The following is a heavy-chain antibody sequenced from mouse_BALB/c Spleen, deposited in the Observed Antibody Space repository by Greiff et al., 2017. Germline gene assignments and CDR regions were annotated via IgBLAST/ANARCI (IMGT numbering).Heavy chain of an antibody. CDR2: IDPANGNT. CDR3: ATTVVAPVYAMDY. D-gene: IGHD1-1*01. J-gene: IGHJ4*01. CDR1: GFNIKDTY. Sequence: EVQLQESGAELVKPGASVKLSCTASGFNIKDTYMHWVKQRPEQGLEWIGRIDPANGNTKYDPKFQGKATITADTSSNTAYLQLSSLTSEDTAVYYCATTVVAPVYAMDYWGQGTSVTVSS. V-gene: IGHV14-3*02.